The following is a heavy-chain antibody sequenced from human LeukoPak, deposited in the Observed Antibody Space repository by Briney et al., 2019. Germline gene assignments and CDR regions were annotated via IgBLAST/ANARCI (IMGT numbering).Heavy chain of an antibody. V-gene: IGHV3-23*01. CDR3: AKTIRSYYYGMDV. CDR1: GFTFSSYA. Sequence: GGSLRLSCAASGFTFSSYAMSWVRQAPGKGLEWVSGISGSGGSTYYADSVKGRFTISRDNSKNTLYLQMNSLRAEDTAVYYCAKTIRSYYYGMDVWGQGTTVTVSS. D-gene: IGHD4-17*01. J-gene: IGHJ6*02. CDR2: ISGSGGST.